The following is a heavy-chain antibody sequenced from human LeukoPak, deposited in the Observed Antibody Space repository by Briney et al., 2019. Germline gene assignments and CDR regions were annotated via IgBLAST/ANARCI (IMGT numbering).Heavy chain of an antibody. CDR3: ARYSGESNWFDP. V-gene: IGHV4-34*01. Sequence: GSLRLSCAASGFTFSDYYMSWIRQAPGKGLEWVGDINHNGTTNYNPSLKSRVTISVDTSKNQFSLKLTSVTAADTAVYYCARYSGESNWFDPWGQGTLVTVSS. D-gene: IGHD3-10*01. CDR2: INHNGTT. J-gene: IGHJ5*02. CDR1: GFTFSDYY.